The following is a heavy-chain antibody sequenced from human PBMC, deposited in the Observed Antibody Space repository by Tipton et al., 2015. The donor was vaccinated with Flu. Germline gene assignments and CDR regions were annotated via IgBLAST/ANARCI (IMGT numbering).Heavy chain of an antibody. V-gene: IGHV4-59*01. D-gene: IGHD6-25*01. Sequence: TLSLTCTVSGASTRSYYWSWIRQPPGKGLEWIGYIYYSGSTNYNPSLKSRLTVSVDTSKNQFSLKLNSVTAADTAVYYCACSAAGRGLVFDYWGQGTLVTVSS. J-gene: IGHJ4*02. CDR2: IYYSGST. CDR1: GASTRSYY. CDR3: ACSAAGRGLVFDY.